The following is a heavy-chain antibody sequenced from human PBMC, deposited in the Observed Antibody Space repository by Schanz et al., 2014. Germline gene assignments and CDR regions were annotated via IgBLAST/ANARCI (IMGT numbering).Heavy chain of an antibody. Sequence: QVQLVQSGGEVKKPGASATVSCKASGYTFNNHGISWVRQAPGKGLEWLGGFDVEDGETIYAQKFQGRVTMTEDTSTETAYMELSGLRSGDTAVYYCATNSPFRMVRGSNALDAWGQGTMVTVAS. V-gene: IGHV1-24*01. CDR2: FDVEDGET. CDR1: GYTFNNHG. J-gene: IGHJ3*01. D-gene: IGHD3-10*01. CDR3: ATNSPFRMVRGSNALDA.